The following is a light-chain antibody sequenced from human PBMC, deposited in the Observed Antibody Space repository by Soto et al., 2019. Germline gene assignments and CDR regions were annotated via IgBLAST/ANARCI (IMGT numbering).Light chain of an antibody. Sequence: EIVMTQSPATLSVSPGERATISCRASQTLYNNLAWYQQKLGQAPRLLIYGASARATDIPARFSGSGSGTEITLTISGLQAEDFAIYYCQQYSDWPLTFGGGTKVEIK. V-gene: IGKV3-15*01. CDR2: GAS. CDR1: QTLYNN. J-gene: IGKJ4*01. CDR3: QQYSDWPLT.